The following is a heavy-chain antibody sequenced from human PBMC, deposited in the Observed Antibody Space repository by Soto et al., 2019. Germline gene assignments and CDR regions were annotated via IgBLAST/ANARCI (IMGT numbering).Heavy chain of an antibody. CDR2: IGNKGENYVT. CDR1: GFRFSDSA. CDR3: TKFSGTSRAPAA. Sequence: EVQLVESGGDLVQPGGSLKLSCAASGFRFSDSAMHWVRQASGKGLEWVGRIGNKGENYVTTYGPSVKGRFIISLDDLRNTAQLHMRSLRTEDTAIYYCTKFSGTSRAPAALGPGTLVTVTS. V-gene: IGHV3-73*01. D-gene: IGHD1-26*01. J-gene: IGHJ5*02.